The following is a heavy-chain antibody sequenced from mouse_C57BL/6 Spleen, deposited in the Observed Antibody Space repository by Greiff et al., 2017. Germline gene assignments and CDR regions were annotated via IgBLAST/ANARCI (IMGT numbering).Heavy chain of an antibody. V-gene: IGHV3-6*01. CDR3: ARGGEGDWFAY. CDR2: ISYDGSN. Sequence: EVQLVESGPGLVKPSQSLSLTCSVTGYSITSGYYWNWIRQFPGNKLEWMGYISYDGSNNYNPSLKNRISITRDTSKNQFFLKLNSVTTEDTATYYCARGGEGDWFAYWGQGTLVTVSA. J-gene: IGHJ3*01. CDR1: GYSITSGYY.